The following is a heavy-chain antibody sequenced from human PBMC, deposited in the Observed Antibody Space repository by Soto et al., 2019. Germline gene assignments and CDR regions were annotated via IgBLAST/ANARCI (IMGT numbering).Heavy chain of an antibody. CDR2: MNPNSGNT. CDR3: ARGRSRLVDY. J-gene: IGHJ4*02. CDR1: GYTFISYD. Sequence: QVQLVQSGAEVMRPGASVKVSCKASGYTFISYDINWVRQATGQGPEWMGWMNPNSGNTGYAQKFQGRVTMTRNTSISTAYMELSSLRSEDTAVYYRARGRSRLVDYWGQGTLVTVSS. V-gene: IGHV1-8*01.